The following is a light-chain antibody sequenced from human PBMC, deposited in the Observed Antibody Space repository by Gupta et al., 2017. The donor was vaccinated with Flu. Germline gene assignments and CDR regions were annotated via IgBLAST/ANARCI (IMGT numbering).Light chain of an antibody. CDR1: QSLLYSSHNKNY. J-gene: IGKJ5*01. V-gene: IGKV4-1*01. Sequence: DIVLTQSPDSLAVSLGEWASMNRRSSQSLLYSSHNKNYLAWYQQKPGQPPKLLIYWASTRESGVPDRFSGSGSGTDFTLTISSLQAEDVSVYFCQQYYGTPPITFGPGTRLEIK. CDR2: WAS. CDR3: QQYYGTPPIT.